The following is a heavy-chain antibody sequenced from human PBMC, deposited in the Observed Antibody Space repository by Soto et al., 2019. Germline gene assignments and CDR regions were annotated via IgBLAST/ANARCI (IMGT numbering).Heavy chain of an antibody. Sequence: SETLSLTCTVSGGSISSYYWSWIRQPPGKGLEWIGYISYSGSTDYNPSLKSRVTISFDASKNQISLQVRSATAADAAVYYCARDLKEYCSDGKCNWFDPWGQGALVTVSS. D-gene: IGHD2-15*01. CDR1: GGSISSYY. J-gene: IGHJ5*02. CDR3: ARDLKEYCSDGKCNWFDP. V-gene: IGHV4-59*01. CDR2: ISYSGST.